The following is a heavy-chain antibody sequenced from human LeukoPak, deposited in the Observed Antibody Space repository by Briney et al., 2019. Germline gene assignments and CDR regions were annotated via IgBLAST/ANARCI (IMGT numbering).Heavy chain of an antibody. J-gene: IGHJ5*02. D-gene: IGHD1-14*01. CDR3: ARGLPRPENWFDP. CDR2: IIPILGIA. Sequence: SVKVSCKASGGTFSSYAISWVRQAPGQGLEWMGRIIPILGIANYAQKFQGRVTITADKSTSTAYMELSSLRSEDTAVYYCARGLPRPENWFDPWGQGTLVTVSS. V-gene: IGHV1-69*04. CDR1: GGTFSSYA.